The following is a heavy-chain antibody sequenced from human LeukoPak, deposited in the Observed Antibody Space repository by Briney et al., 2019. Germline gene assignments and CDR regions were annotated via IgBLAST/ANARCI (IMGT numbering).Heavy chain of an antibody. CDR3: ARDGMVRGVIANY. Sequence: GGSLRLSCAASGFTFSSYWMSWVRQAPGKGLEWVANIKQDGSEKYYVDSVKGRFTISRDNAKNSLYLQMNSLRAEDTAVYYCARDGMVRGVIANYWGQGTLVTVSS. D-gene: IGHD3-10*01. V-gene: IGHV3-7*01. J-gene: IGHJ4*02. CDR2: IKQDGSEK. CDR1: GFTFSSYW.